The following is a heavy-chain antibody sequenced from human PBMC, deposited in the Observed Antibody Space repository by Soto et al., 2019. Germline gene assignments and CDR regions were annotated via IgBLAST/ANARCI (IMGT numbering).Heavy chain of an antibody. D-gene: IGHD3-10*01. CDR1: GYTFTSYD. CDR2: MNPNSGNT. J-gene: IGHJ4*02. CDR3: ARGRDGSGSYSFDY. V-gene: IGHV1-8*01. Sequence: ASVKVSCKASGYTFTSYDINWVRQATGQGLEWMGWMNPNSGNTGYAQKFQGRVTMTRNTSISTAYMELSSLRSEDTAVYYCARGRDGSGSYSFDYWGQGTLVTVPS.